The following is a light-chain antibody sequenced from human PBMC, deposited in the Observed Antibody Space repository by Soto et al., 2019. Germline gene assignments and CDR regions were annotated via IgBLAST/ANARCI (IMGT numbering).Light chain of an antibody. CDR2: WAS. CDR1: QNLLSSSNKKNY. J-gene: IGKJ1*01. CDR3: QQYYAGRT. V-gene: IGKV4-1*01. Sequence: DIVMTQSPDSLAVSLGESATINCKSSQNLLSSSNKKNYLAWYQQKPGQPPKLLIYWASTRESGVPDRFTGSGAGTDFTLTISSLQAEDVAVYFCQQYYAGRTFGQGTRVEIK.